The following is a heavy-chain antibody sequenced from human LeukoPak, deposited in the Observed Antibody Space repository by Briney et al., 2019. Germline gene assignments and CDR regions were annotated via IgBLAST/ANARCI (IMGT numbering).Heavy chain of an antibody. CDR2: ISSISTTM. CDR1: GFTFSDYS. CDR3: AKYSSSWYERDYFDY. D-gene: IGHD6-13*01. J-gene: IGHJ4*02. Sequence: GGSLRLSCAASGFTFSDYSMNWVRQAPGKGLEWVSYISSISTTMHYADSVKGRFTISRDNSKNTLYLQMNSLRAEDTAVYYCAKYSSSWYERDYFDYWGQGTLVTVSS. V-gene: IGHV3-48*01.